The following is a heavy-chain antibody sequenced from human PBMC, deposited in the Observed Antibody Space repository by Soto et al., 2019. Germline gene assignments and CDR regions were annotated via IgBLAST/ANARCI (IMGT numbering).Heavy chain of an antibody. CDR3: SRAYDSSGVFYTFLY. Sequence: EVQLVESGGGLVQPGGSLSLSCAASGFTFSNYEMNWVRQAPGKGLEWVSYISSSGRTTYYADSVKGRFTISRDDAENSLYLQMSSLRAEDTAVYYCSRAYDSSGVFYTFLYWGLGTLVTVSS. CDR1: GFTFSNYE. CDR2: ISSSGRTT. V-gene: IGHV3-48*03. J-gene: IGHJ4*02. D-gene: IGHD3-22*01.